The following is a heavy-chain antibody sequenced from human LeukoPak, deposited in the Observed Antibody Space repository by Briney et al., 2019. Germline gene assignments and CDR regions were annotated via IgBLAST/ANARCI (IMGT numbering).Heavy chain of an antibody. D-gene: IGHD3-10*01. CDR3: GIDFVYLDYYYGMDV. V-gene: IGHV1-18*01. Sequence: ASVKVSCKASGYTFTSYGISWVRQAPGQGLEWMGWISAYSGNTNYAQKLQGRVTMTTDTSTSTAYMELRSLRSDDTAVYYCGIDFVYLDYYYGMDVRGKGTTVTVS. J-gene: IGHJ6*04. CDR2: ISAYSGNT. CDR1: GYTFTSYG.